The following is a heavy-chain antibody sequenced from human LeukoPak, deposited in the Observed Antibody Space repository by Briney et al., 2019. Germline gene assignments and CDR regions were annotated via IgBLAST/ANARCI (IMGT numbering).Heavy chain of an antibody. J-gene: IGHJ4*02. D-gene: IGHD3-10*01. Sequence: GGSLRLSCAASGFTFSNYVMTWVRQTPGKGLEWVSGITGSGNIIYYADSVKGRFTISRDNSKNTFYLQMNSLKVKDTAVYYCTNLLYWGQGTLVTVSS. CDR3: TNLLY. CDR2: ITGSGNII. CDR1: GFTFSNYV. V-gene: IGHV3-23*01.